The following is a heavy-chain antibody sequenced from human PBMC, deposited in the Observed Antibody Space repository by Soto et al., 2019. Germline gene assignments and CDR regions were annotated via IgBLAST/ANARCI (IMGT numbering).Heavy chain of an antibody. CDR1: GGSISGHY. CDR2: VSDSGKT. CDR3: ARVRASNGEWDYFDS. D-gene: IGHD2-8*01. J-gene: IGHJ4*02. V-gene: IGHV4-59*11. Sequence: SETLSLTCTVSGGSISGHYWTWIRQSPGRGLQWLGFVSDSGKTNSDASLKGRLTISLDTSKKEISLRLTSVTAADTALYYCARVRASNGEWDYFDSWGQGXEVTVSS.